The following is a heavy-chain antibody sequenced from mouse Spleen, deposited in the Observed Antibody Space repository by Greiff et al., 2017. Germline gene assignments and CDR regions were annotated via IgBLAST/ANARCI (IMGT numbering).Heavy chain of an antibody. CDR2: IDPKTGGA. CDR3: TRTDYGDNFAY. V-gene: IGHV1-15*01. D-gene: IGHD2-13*01. J-gene: IGHJ3*01. Sequence: VQLQQSGAELVRPGASVTLSCKASGYTFTDYEMHWVKQTPVHGLEWIGAIDPKTGGAAYNQKFKGKAILTADKSSSTACMELRSLTSEDSAVYYCTRTDYGDNFAYWGQGTLVTVSA. CDR1: GYTFTDYE.